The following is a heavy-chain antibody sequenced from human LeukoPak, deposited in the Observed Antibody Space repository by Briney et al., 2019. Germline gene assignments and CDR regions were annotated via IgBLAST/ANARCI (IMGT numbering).Heavy chain of an antibody. Sequence: GASVKVSCKASGYTFTSYYIHWVRQAPGQGLEWMGLVDPSGDESTYAQKFQDRVSMTKDTSTTTVYMGLSSLTFEDTAIYFCARGFWSGYFGHHTWFDPWGQETLVTVSS. D-gene: IGHD3-3*01. CDR1: GYTFTSYY. CDR3: ARGFWSGYFGHHTWFDP. CDR2: VDPSGDES. V-gene: IGHV1-46*01. J-gene: IGHJ5*02.